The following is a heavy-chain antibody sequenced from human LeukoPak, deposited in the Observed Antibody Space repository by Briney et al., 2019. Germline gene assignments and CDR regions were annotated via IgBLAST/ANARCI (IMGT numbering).Heavy chain of an antibody. J-gene: IGHJ4*02. CDR1: GFTVSSNY. Sequence: GGSLRLSCAASGFTVSSNYMSWVRQAPGKGLEWVSVIYSGGATYYADSVKGRFTISRDNSKNTLYLQMKSLRAEDTAVYYCARERNLEIAVAGTIFNYWGQGTLVTVSS. V-gene: IGHV3-66*01. D-gene: IGHD6-19*01. CDR3: ARERNLEIAVAGTIFNY. CDR2: IYSGGAT.